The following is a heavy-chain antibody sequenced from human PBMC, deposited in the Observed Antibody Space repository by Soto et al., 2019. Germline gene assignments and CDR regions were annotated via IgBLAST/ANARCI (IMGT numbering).Heavy chain of an antibody. V-gene: IGHV3-33*01. CDR2: IWYDGSNK. CDR3: ARAVDTAMVLNY. Sequence: ESGGGVVQPGMSLRLSCAASGFTFSSYGMHWVRQAPGKGLEWVAVIWYDGSNKYYADSVKGRFTISRDNSKNTLYLQMNSLRAEDTAVYYCARAVDTAMVLNYWGQGTLVTVSS. J-gene: IGHJ4*02. D-gene: IGHD5-18*01. CDR1: GFTFSSYG.